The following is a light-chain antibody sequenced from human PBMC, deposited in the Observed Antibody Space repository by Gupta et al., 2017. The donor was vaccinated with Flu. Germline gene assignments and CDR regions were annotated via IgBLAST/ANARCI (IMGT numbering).Light chain of an antibody. CDR1: SSDFGAYNY. V-gene: IGLV2-14*03. J-gene: IGLJ3*02. Sequence: QSALTQPASVSESPGQSLAISCTHTSSDFGAYNYVSWYQQHPGKAPKLMIYDGNNRPLGGSSRFSGSKAGNTASLTIYGLQAEDEADYYCRSYTISNTLVFGGGIKLTVL. CDR2: DGN. CDR3: RSYTISNTLV.